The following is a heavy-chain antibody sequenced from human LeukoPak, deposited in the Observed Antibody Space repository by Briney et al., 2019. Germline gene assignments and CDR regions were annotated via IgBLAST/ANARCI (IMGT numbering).Heavy chain of an antibody. J-gene: IGHJ4*02. V-gene: IGHV4-31*03. Sequence: TSETLPLTCTVSGGSISSGGYYWSWIRQHPGKGLEWIGYIYYSGSTYYNPSLTSRVTISVDTSKNQFSLKLSSVTAADTAVYYCARDAQLSGSGSYGPFDYWGQGTLVTVSS. CDR3: ARDAQLSGSGSYGPFDY. D-gene: IGHD3-10*01. CDR1: GGSISSGGYY. CDR2: IYYSGST.